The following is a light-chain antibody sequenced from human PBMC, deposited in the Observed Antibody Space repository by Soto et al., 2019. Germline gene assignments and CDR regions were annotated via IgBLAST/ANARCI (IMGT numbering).Light chain of an antibody. CDR2: DVT. CDR3: SSYTSTNTVV. Sequence: QSALTQPASVSGSPGQSITISCTGTSSDIGGYNFVSWYQQHPGKTPKLMFYDVTNRPSGVSDRFSGSKSGNTASLTISGLQTEDEAVYYCSSYTSTNTVVFGGGTKLNVL. V-gene: IGLV2-14*03. CDR1: SSDIGGYNF. J-gene: IGLJ2*01.